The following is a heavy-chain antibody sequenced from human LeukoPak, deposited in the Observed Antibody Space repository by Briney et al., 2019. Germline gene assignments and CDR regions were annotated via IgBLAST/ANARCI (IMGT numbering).Heavy chain of an antibody. Sequence: GASVKVSCKASGGTFSSYAISWVRQAPGQGLEWMGWISAYNGNTNYAQKLQGRVTMTTDTSTSTAYMELRSLRSDDTAVYYCARDLLSRQWLILASFDYWGQGTLVTVSS. D-gene: IGHD6-19*01. CDR1: GGTFSSYA. CDR3: ARDLLSRQWLILASFDY. V-gene: IGHV1-18*01. J-gene: IGHJ4*02. CDR2: ISAYNGNT.